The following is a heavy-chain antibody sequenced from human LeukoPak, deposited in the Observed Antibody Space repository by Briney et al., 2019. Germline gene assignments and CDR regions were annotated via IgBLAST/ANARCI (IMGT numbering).Heavy chain of an antibody. CDR3: ASNSYSSGWYSYYYYGMDV. J-gene: IGHJ6*02. D-gene: IGHD6-19*01. CDR1: GYTFTSYD. V-gene: IGHV1-8*01. CDR2: MNPNSGNT. Sequence: ASVKVSCKASGYTFTSYDINWVRQATGQGREWMGWMNPNSGNTGYAQKFQGRVTMTRNTSISTAYMEVSSLRSEDTAVYYCASNSYSSGWYSYYYYGMDVWGQGTTVTVSS.